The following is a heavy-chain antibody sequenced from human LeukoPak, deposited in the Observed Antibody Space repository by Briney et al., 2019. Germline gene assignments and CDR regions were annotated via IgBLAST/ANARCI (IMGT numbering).Heavy chain of an antibody. D-gene: IGHD6-13*01. CDR2: IYYSGST. Sequence: SETLSLTCTVSSGSISGYYWSWIRQPPGKGLEWIGYIYYSGSTNYNPSLKSRVTMSVDTSKNQFSLKLSSVTAADTAVYYCARLRVGAAGIDYWGQGTLVTVSS. V-gene: IGHV4-59*08. CDR1: SGSISGYY. CDR3: ARLRVGAAGIDY. J-gene: IGHJ4*02.